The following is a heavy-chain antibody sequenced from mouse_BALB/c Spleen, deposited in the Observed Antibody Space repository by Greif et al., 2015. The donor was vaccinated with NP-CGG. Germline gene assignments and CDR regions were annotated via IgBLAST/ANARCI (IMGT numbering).Heavy chain of an antibody. D-gene: IGHD2-10*02. CDR2: IDTSDSYT. J-gene: IGHJ4*01. CDR1: GYTFTDYW. V-gene: IGHV1-69*01. Sequence: QVQLKQSGAELVMPGASVKMSCKASGYTFTDYWMHWVKQRPGQGLEWIGAIDTSDSYTSYNQKFKGKATLTVDESSSTAYMQLSSLTSEDSAVYYCARRYGNYVGAMDYWGQGTSVTVSS. CDR3: ARRYGNYVGAMDY.